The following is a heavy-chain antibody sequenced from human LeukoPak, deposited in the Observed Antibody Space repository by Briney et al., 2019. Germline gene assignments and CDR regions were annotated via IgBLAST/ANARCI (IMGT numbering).Heavy chain of an antibody. J-gene: IGHJ4*02. CDR1: GFTFSTYS. D-gene: IGHD6-6*01. CDR2: ISGSGGST. CDR3: ARFSSSGRKDY. Sequence: PGGSLRLSCAASGFTFSTYSMNWVRQAPGKGLEWVSAISGSGGSTYYADSVKGRFTISRDNAKNSLYLQMNSLRAEDTAVYYCARFSSSGRKDYWGQGTLVTVSS. V-gene: IGHV3-21*01.